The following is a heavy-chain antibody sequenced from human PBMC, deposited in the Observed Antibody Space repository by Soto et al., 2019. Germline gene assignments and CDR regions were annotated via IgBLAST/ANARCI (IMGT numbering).Heavy chain of an antibody. J-gene: IGHJ5*02. Sequence: SETLSLTCTVSGGSISSYYWSWIRQPPGKGLEWIGYIYYSGSTNYNPSLKSRVTISEDTSKNQFSMKLSSVTAADTAVYYCARFYCSSTSCYFANWFDPWGQGTLVTVSS. CDR1: GGSISSYY. CDR2: IYYSGST. V-gene: IGHV4-59*08. D-gene: IGHD2-2*01. CDR3: ARFYCSSTSCYFANWFDP.